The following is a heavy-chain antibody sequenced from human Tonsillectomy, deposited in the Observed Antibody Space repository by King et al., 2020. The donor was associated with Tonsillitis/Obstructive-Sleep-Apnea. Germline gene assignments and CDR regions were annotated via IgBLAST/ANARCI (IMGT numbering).Heavy chain of an antibody. V-gene: IGHV3-49*04. Sequence: VQLVESGGGLEQPGRSLRLSCEGSGFTFGDYSMTWVRQAPGRGLEWVGLIRSKAYGGTTEYAASVKGRFTMSRDDSKSTAYLQMNSLKIEDTAVYYCTRTPYVWGSDRYYYGLDVWGQGPTVTVSS. CDR1: GFTFGDYS. CDR3: TRTPYVWGSDRYYYGLDV. J-gene: IGHJ6*02. D-gene: IGHD3-16*02. CDR2: IRSKAYGGTT.